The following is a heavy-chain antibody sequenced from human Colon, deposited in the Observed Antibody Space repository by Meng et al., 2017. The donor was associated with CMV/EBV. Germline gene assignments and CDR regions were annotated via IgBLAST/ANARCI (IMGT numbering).Heavy chain of an antibody. CDR2: IYYSGST. D-gene: IGHD2-2*01. Sequence: SETLSLTCTVSGGSISSGPYYWSWIRQHPGKGLEWIGSIYYSGSTYYNSSLKSRVAISIDTSKSQFSLQLNSATAADTAVYYCVSQYQASFDYWGQGTLVTVS. V-gene: IGHV4-31*03. CDR1: GGSISSGPYY. J-gene: IGHJ4*02. CDR3: VSQYQASFDY.